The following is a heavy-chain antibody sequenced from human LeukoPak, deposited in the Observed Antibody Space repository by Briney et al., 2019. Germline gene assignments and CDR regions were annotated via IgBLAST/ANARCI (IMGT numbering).Heavy chain of an antibody. Sequence: GGSLRLSCAASGFTFSSYGMTWVRQAPGKGLEWVSGISGSGDGTYYADSVKGRFTISRDKLKNTLYLQMNSQRAEDTAVYYCANSRYSSSWSFDYWGQGTLVTVSS. D-gene: IGHD6-13*01. CDR1: GFTFSSYG. J-gene: IGHJ4*02. CDR2: ISGSGDGT. V-gene: IGHV3-23*01. CDR3: ANSRYSSSWSFDY.